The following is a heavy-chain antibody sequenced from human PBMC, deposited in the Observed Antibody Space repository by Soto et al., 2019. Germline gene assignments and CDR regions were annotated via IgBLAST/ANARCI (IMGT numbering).Heavy chain of an antibody. V-gene: IGHV4-31*03. CDR2: IYYSGST. CDR1: GGSISSGGYY. Sequence: QVQLQESGPGLVKPSQTLSLTCTVSGGSISSGGYYWNWIRQHPGKGLEWIGYIYYSGSTYYNPPLKSRVIISVETSKNQFSLKLSSMTAADTAVYYCARGTSSAPLGYWGQGILVTVSS. D-gene: IGHD2-2*01. CDR3: ARGTSSAPLGY. J-gene: IGHJ4*02.